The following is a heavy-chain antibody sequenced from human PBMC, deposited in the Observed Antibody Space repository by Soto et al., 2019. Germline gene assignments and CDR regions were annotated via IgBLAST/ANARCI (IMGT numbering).Heavy chain of an antibody. J-gene: IGHJ5*02. Sequence: SETLSLTCTVSGASISSSSYYWGWIRQPPGKGLEWIGSIYYSGSTYYNPSLKSRVIISIDTSKNQFSLRLNSLTAADRSVYFCARGVTVFGLVSRFWFDPWGQGTVVPSPQ. V-gene: IGHV4-39*01. D-gene: IGHD3-3*01. CDR1: GASISSSSYY. CDR3: ARGVTVFGLVSRFWFDP. CDR2: IYYSGST.